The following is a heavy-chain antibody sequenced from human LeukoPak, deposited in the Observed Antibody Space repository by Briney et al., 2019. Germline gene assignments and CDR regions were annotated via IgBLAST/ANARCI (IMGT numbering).Heavy chain of an antibody. CDR1: GYSISSGYY. CDR3: ARSYGSGSYYDY. V-gene: IGHV4-38-2*02. J-gene: IGHJ4*02. Sequence: SETLSLTCTVSGYSISSGYYWGWIRPPPGKGLEWIGSIYHSGSTYYNPSLKSRVTISVDTSKNQFSLKLSSVTAADTAVYYCARSYGSGSYYDYWGQGTLVTVSS. CDR2: IYHSGST. D-gene: IGHD3-10*01.